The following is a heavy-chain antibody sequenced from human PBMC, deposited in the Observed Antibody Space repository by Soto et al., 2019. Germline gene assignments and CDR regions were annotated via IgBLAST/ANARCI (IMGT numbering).Heavy chain of an antibody. J-gene: IGHJ4*02. CDR2: VFYTGFT. D-gene: IGHD1-20*01. V-gene: IGHV4-39*01. CDR3: ATSQKGYNWNYFDH. Sequence: PSETLSLTCAVSGGSISGSYYYWAWLRQSPGKGPEWIGSVFYTGFTSYNPSLESRVSVSVDTSKSQFSLKLSAATAADTAVYYCATSQKGYNWNYFDHWGQGTLVTVSS. CDR1: GGSISGSYYY.